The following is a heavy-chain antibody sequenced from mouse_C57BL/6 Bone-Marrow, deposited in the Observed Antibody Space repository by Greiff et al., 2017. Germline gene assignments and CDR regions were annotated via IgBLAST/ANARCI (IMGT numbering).Heavy chain of an antibody. CDR1: GYAFTNYL. Sequence: VQLQQSGAELVRPGTSVKVSCKASGYAFTNYLIEWVKQRPGQGLEWIGVIHPGSGGTTYNEKFKGKATLTADTSSSTAYMQLSSLTSDDTAVYFCTRGVLRGDYWGQGTTVTVSS. J-gene: IGHJ4*01. D-gene: IGHD2-14*01. CDR2: IHPGSGGT. CDR3: TRGVLRGDY. V-gene: IGHV1-54*01.